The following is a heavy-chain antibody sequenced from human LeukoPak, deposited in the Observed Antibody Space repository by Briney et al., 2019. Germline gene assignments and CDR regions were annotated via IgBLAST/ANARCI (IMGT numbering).Heavy chain of an antibody. J-gene: IGHJ4*02. CDR3: IKGGGSGWPFDY. Sequence: GGSLRLSCAASGFTFSNNWMSWVRQAPGKGLEWVANINPDGSEENYVDSAKGRFTISRDNAKSSLYLQMNRLRPEDTAVYYCIKGGGSGWPFDYWGQGTLVTVSS. V-gene: IGHV3-7*03. D-gene: IGHD6-19*01. CDR2: INPDGSEE. CDR1: GFTFSNNW.